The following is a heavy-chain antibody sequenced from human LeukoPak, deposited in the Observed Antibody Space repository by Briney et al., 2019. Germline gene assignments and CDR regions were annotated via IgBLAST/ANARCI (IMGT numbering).Heavy chain of an antibody. CDR3: AKDTVVEGGLVGARGYMDV. Sequence: GGSLRLSCAASGFTFDDYAMHWVRQAPGKGLEWVSLISGDGGSTYYADSVKGRFTISRDNSKNSLYLQMNSLRTEDTALYYCAKDTVVEGGLVGARGYMDVWGKGTTVTVSS. D-gene: IGHD3-22*01. J-gene: IGHJ6*03. V-gene: IGHV3-43*02. CDR1: GFTFDDYA. CDR2: ISGDGGST.